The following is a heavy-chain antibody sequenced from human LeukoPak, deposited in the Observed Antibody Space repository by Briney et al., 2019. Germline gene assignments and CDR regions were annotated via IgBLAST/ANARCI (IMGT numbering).Heavy chain of an antibody. CDR2: IIPIFGTA. CDR1: GGTFSSYA. D-gene: IGHD5-12*01. CDR3: ARGGGDGYNHVYYYGMDV. V-gene: IGHV1-69*13. J-gene: IGHJ6*02. Sequence: SVKVSCKASGGTFSSYAISWVRQAPGQGLEWMGGIIPIFGTANYAQKFQGRVTITADGSTSTAYMELSSLRSEDTAVYYCARGGGDGYNHVYYYGMDVWGQGTTVTVSS.